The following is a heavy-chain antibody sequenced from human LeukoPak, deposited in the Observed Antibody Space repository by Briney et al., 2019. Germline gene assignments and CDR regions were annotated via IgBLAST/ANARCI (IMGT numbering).Heavy chain of an antibody. J-gene: IGHJ4*02. D-gene: IGHD6-13*01. V-gene: IGHV4-34*01. CDR3: ARGGFRAAAGTALWY. CDR1: GGSFSGYY. Sequence: SETLSLTCAVYGGSFSGYYWSWIRQPPGKGLEWIGEINHSGSTNYNPSLKSRVTISIDTSKNQFSLKLNSVTAADTAVYFCARGGFRAAAGTALWYWGQGTLVTVSS. CDR2: INHSGST.